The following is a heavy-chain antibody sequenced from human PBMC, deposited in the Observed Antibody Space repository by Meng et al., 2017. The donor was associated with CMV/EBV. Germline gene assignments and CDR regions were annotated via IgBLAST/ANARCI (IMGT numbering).Heavy chain of an antibody. CDR2: IIPILGIA. CDR3: ARGFSSDYDFWSGKVNWFDP. J-gene: IGHJ5*02. D-gene: IGHD3-3*01. CDR1: GGTFSSYA. V-gene: IGHV1-69*10. Sequence: SVKVSCKASGGTFSSYAISWVRQAPGQGLEWMGGIIPILGIANYAQKFQGRVTITADKSTSTAYMELSSLRSEDTAVYYCARGFSSDYDFWSGKVNWFDPWGQGTLVTVSS.